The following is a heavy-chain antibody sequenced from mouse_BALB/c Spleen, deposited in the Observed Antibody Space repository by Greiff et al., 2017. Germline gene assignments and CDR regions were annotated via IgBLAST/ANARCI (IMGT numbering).Heavy chain of an antibody. CDR3: ALIYYGNYVLDY. J-gene: IGHJ4*01. Sequence: EVKLMESGGGLVKPGGSLKLSCAASGFTFSDYYMYWVRQTPEKRLEWVATISDGGSYTYYPDSVKGRFTISRDNAKNNLYLQMSSLKSEDTAMYYCALIYYGNYVLDYWGQGTSVTVSS. D-gene: IGHD2-1*01. V-gene: IGHV5-4*02. CDR1: GFTFSDYY. CDR2: ISDGGSYT.